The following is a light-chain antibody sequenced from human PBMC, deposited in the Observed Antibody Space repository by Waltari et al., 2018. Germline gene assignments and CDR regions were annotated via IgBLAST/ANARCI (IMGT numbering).Light chain of an antibody. V-gene: IGKV3-11*01. Sequence: IVLTQSPATLSLSPGESATLSCRASQSVGNSLAWYQHKPGQAPRLLIYAASSRDTGIPARFRGSGSGTDFTLTISSLEPEDFAVYYCQQRSNWPTFGQGTRLELK. CDR2: AAS. J-gene: IGKJ5*01. CDR3: QQRSNWPT. CDR1: QSVGNS.